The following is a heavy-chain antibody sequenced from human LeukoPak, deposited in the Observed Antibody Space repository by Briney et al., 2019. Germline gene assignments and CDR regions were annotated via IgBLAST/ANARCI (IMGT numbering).Heavy chain of an antibody. CDR3: ARWGYGPYGYYYYYMDV. J-gene: IGHJ6*03. Sequence: PSETLSLTCAVYGGSFSGYYWSWIRQPPGKGLEWIGEINHSGSTNYNPSLKSRVTISVDTSKNQFSLKLSSVTAADTAVYYCARWGYGPYGYYYYYMDVWGKGTTVTVSS. CDR1: GGSFSGYY. V-gene: IGHV4-34*01. CDR2: INHSGST. D-gene: IGHD5-18*01.